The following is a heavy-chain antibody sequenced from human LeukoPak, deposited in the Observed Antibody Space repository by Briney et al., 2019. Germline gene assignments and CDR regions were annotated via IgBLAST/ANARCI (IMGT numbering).Heavy chain of an antibody. CDR3: ARDRHRYCSGGSCYSDLYY. J-gene: IGHJ4*02. CDR2: ISAYNGNT. V-gene: IGHV1-18*01. CDR1: GYTFTSYG. Sequence: ASVKVSCKASGYTFTSYGISWVRQAPGQGLEWMGWISAYNGNTNYAQKLQGRVTMTTDTSTSTAYMELRSLRSDDTAVYYCARDRHRYCSGGSCYSDLYYWGQGTLVTVSS. D-gene: IGHD2-15*01.